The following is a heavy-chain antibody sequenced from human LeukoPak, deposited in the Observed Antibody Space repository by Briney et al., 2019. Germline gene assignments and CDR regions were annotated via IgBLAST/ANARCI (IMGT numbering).Heavy chain of an antibody. V-gene: IGHV1-8*01. CDR3: ATGPRNDP. J-gene: IGHJ5*02. CDR1: GYPFTKWE. Sequence: RASVKVSCETSGYPFTKWEINWVRQAAGQGLEWLGWVHPDNGNTYYAQRFRGRVTMSRDTSTTTAYMELSGLRSNDTAVYFCATGPRNDPWGQGTLVTVSS. D-gene: IGHD1-14*01. CDR2: VHPDNGNT.